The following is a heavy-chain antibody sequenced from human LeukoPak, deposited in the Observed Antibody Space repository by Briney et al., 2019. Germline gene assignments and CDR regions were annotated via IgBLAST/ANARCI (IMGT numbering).Heavy chain of an antibody. J-gene: IGHJ1*01. D-gene: IGHD2-2*01. CDR2: IKSKTDGGTT. Sequence: PGGSLRLSCAASGFTFSSYAMSWVRQAPGKGLEWVGRIKSKTDGGTTDYAAPVKGRFTISRDDSKNTLYLQMNSLKTEDTAVYYCTTVRVVVPAAKDPEYFQHWGQGTLVTVSS. V-gene: IGHV3-15*01. CDR3: TTVRVVVPAAKDPEYFQH. CDR1: GFTFSSYA.